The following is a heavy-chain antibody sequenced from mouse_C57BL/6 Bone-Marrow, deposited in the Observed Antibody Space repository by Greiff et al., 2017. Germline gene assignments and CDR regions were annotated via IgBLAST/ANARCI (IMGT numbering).Heavy chain of an antibody. V-gene: IGHV1-19*01. CDR2: INPYNGGT. CDR1: GYTFTDYY. J-gene: IGHJ3*01. D-gene: IGHD1-1*01. CDR3: ARSVITTVVAPFAY. Sequence: EVQLQQSGPVLVKPGASVKMSCKASGYTFTDYYMNWVKQSPGKSLEWIGGINPYNGGTSYKQKFKGKATLTVDKSSSTAYMELNSLTSEDSAVYYCARSVITTVVAPFAYWGQGTLVTVSA.